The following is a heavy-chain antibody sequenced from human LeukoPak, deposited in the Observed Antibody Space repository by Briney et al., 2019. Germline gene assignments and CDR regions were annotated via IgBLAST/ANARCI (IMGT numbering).Heavy chain of an antibody. J-gene: IGHJ4*02. Sequence: GGSLRLSCAASGFTFSSYGMHWVRQAPGKGLERVAVISYDGSNKYYADSVKGRFTISRDNSKNTLYLQMNSLRAEDTAVYYCAKTIASSGWYDGDYWGQGTLVTVSS. V-gene: IGHV3-30*18. CDR2: ISYDGSNK. D-gene: IGHD6-19*01. CDR3: AKTIASSGWYDGDY. CDR1: GFTFSSYG.